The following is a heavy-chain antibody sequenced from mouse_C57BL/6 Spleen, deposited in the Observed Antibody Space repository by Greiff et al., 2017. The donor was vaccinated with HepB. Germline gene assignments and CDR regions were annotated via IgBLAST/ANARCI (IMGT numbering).Heavy chain of an antibody. CDR1: GYSITSDY. D-gene: IGHD1-1*01. CDR2: ISYSGST. Sequence: EVHLVESGPGLAKPSQTLSLTCSVTGYSITSDYWNWIRKFPGNKLEYMGYISYSGSTYYNPSLKSRISITRDTSKNQYYLQLNSVTTEDTATYYCARYDLLLRRYFDVWGTGTTVTVSS. CDR3: ARYDLLLRRYFDV. J-gene: IGHJ1*03. V-gene: IGHV3-8*01.